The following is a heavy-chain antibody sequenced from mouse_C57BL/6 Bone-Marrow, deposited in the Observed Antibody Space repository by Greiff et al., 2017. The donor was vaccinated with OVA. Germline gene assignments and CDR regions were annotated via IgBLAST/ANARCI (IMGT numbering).Heavy chain of an antibody. D-gene: IGHD1-1*01. Sequence: VQLQQSGAELARPGASVKLSCKASGYTFTSYGISWVKQRTGQGLEWIGEIYPRSGNTYYNEKFKGKATLTADKSSSTAYMELRSLTSEDSAVYFCARERCYGSSPLYYYAMDYWGQGTSVTVSS. CDR2: IYPRSGNT. V-gene: IGHV1-81*01. CDR3: ARERCYGSSPLYYYAMDY. J-gene: IGHJ4*01. CDR1: GYTFTSYG.